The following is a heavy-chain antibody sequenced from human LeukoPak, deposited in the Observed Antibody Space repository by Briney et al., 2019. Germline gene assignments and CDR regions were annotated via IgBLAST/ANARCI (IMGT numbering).Heavy chain of an antibody. V-gene: IGHV1-69*13. CDR2: IIPIFGTA. D-gene: IGHD2-15*01. CDR1: GGTFSSYA. CDR3: ARAGGHCSGGSCYSSDY. J-gene: IGHJ4*02. Sequence: ASVKVSCKASGGTFSSYAISWVRQAPGQGLEWMGGIIPIFGTANYAQKFQGRVTITADESTSTAYMELSSLRSEDTAVYYCARAGGHCSGGSCYSSDYWGQGTLVTVSS.